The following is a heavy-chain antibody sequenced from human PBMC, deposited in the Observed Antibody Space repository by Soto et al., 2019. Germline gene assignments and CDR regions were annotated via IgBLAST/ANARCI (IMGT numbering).Heavy chain of an antibody. D-gene: IGHD3-10*01. CDR1: GFTFSDYY. J-gene: IGHJ6*02. CDR3: ARSRITMVRGVIYYYYHGMDV. Sequence: QVQLVESGGGLVKPGGSLRLSCAASGFTFSDYYMSWIRQAPGKGLEWVSYISSSGSTIYYADSVKGRFTISRDNAKNSLYLQMNSLRAEDTAVYYCARSRITMVRGVIYYYYHGMDVWCQGTTLTASS. CDR2: ISSSGSTI. V-gene: IGHV3-11*01.